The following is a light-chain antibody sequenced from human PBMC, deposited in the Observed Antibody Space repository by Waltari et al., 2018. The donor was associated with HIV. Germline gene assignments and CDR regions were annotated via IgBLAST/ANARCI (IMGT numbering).Light chain of an antibody. J-gene: IGLJ2*01. V-gene: IGLV2-14*01. CDR2: EVS. Sequence: QSALTQPASVSGSPGQSITISCTVTSNDIGGYNFVSWYQHHPGKAPKLMISEVSKRPSGVSDRFSGSKSGNTASLTIAGLQAEDEADYYCSSYTSSNTLIFGGGTRLTVL. CDR1: SNDIGGYNF. CDR3: SSYTSSNTLI.